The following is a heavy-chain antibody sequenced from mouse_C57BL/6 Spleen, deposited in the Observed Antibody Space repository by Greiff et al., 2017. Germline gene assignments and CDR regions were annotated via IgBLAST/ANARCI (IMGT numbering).Heavy chain of an antibody. J-gene: IGHJ2*01. CDR1: GYTFTSYW. D-gene: IGHD3-2*02. CDR2: IDPSASNT. CDR3: AKYWGKVLLRHSYFDG. V-gene: IGHV1-50*01. Sequence: QVQLQQPGAELVKPGASVKMSCKASGYTFTSYWMKWVKQRPGQGLEWIGEIDPSASNTNYNQKFKGKATMTVDTSSSTAYMKLSSLTSEDSAVYYCAKYWGKVLLRHSYFDGWGQGTTLTVSS.